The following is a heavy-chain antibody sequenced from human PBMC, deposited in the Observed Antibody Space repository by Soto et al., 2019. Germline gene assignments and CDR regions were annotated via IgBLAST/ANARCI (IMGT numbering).Heavy chain of an antibody. Sequence: QVQLQESGPGLVKPSQTLSLTCTVSGGSISSGTYYWTWIRQRPGKGLEWIGFIYYSGRTYYNPSLKSRTTISLDTSQNQFSLRLSSVTAADTAVYYCAGDSDFCTGGSCYANFDFWGQGTLVTVSS. CDR1: GGSISSGTYY. J-gene: IGHJ4*02. V-gene: IGHV4-31*03. CDR3: AGDSDFCTGGSCYANFDF. CDR2: IYYSGRT. D-gene: IGHD2-15*01.